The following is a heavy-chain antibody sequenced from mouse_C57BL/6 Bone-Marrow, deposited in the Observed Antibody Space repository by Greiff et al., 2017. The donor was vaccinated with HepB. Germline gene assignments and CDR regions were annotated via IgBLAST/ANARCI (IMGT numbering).Heavy chain of an antibody. CDR2: ISSGGSYT. Sequence: EVHLVESGGDLVKPGGSLKLSCAASGFTFSSYGMSWVRQTPDKRLEWVATISSGGSYTYYPDSVKGRFTISRDNAKNTLYLQMSSLKSEDTAMYYCARRIYDGYYYYYAMDYWGQGTSVTVSS. D-gene: IGHD2-3*01. J-gene: IGHJ4*01. CDR3: ARRIYDGYYYYYAMDY. V-gene: IGHV5-6*01. CDR1: GFTFSSYG.